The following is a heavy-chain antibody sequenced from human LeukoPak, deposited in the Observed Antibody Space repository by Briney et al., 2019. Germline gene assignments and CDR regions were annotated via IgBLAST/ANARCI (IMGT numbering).Heavy chain of an antibody. CDR3: ARWGGYCSSTSCPWAFGI. Sequence: SETLSLTCTVSGGSISSSSYYWGWIRQPPGKGLEWIGRVYTSGSTNYNPSLKSRVTMSVDTSKNQFSLKLSSVTAADTAVYYCARWGGYCSSTSCPWAFGIWGQGTMVTVSS. CDR2: VYTSGST. CDR1: GGSISSSSYY. D-gene: IGHD2-2*01. V-gene: IGHV4-61*05. J-gene: IGHJ3*02.